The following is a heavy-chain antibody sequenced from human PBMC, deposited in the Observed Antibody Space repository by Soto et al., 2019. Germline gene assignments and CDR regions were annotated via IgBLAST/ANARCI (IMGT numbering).Heavy chain of an antibody. D-gene: IGHD3-10*01. V-gene: IGHV3-15*07. CDR1: GFTFSNAW. J-gene: IGHJ4*02. CDR3: TTRRGTMVRGVMNY. Sequence: EVQLVESGGGLVKPGGSLRLSCAASGFTFSNAWMNWVRQAPGKGLEWVGRIKTKTDGGTTDYAAPVKGRFTISRDDSKNKLYLQMNSLKTEDTAVYYCTTRRGTMVRGVMNYWGQGTLVTVSS. CDR2: IKTKTDGGTT.